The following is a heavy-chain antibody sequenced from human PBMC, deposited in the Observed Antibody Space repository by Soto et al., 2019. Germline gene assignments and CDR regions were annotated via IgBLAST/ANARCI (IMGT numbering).Heavy chain of an antibody. V-gene: IGHV1-18*01. CDR2: ISAYNGNR. J-gene: IGHJ5*02. CDR1: GYTFTSYG. D-gene: IGHD6-6*01. CDR3: ARTYSSTSWFEP. Sequence: ASVKVSCKASGYTFTSYGISWVRQAPGQGLEWMGWISAYNGNRNYAQKLQGRVTMTTDTSTSTAYLELRSLRSDDTAVYYCARTYSSTSWFEPWAQGTVLTVSS.